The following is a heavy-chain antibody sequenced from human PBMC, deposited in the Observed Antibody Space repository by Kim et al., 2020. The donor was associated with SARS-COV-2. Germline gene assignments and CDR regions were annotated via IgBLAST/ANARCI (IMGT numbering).Heavy chain of an antibody. CDR2: ISYDGSNK. D-gene: IGHD5-12*01. V-gene: IGHV3-30*04. J-gene: IGHJ4*02. Sequence: GSLRLSCAASGFTFSSYAMHWVRQAPGKGLEWVAVISYDGSNKYYADSVKGRFTISRDNSKNTLYLQMNSLRAEDTAVYYCARDQDNSGYGGTDYWGQGTLVTVSS. CDR3: ARDQDNSGYGGTDY. CDR1: GFTFSSYA.